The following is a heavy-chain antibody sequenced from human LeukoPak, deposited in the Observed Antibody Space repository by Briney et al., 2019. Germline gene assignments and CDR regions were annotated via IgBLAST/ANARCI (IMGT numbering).Heavy chain of an antibody. J-gene: IGHJ6*03. CDR3: ATDVPPAKKPYYYYYYMDV. D-gene: IGHD3-10*02. Sequence: GASVKVSCKASGYTFTIYGISWVRQAPGQGLEWMGWISAYNGNTNYAQKLQGRVTMTTDTSTSTAYMELSSLRSEDAAVYYCATDVPPAKKPYYYYYYMDVWGKGTTVTVSS. CDR2: ISAYNGNT. V-gene: IGHV1-18*01. CDR1: GYTFTIYG.